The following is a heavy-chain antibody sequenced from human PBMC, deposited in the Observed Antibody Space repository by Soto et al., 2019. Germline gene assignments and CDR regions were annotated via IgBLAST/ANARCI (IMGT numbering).Heavy chain of an antibody. D-gene: IGHD2-15*01. V-gene: IGHV3-30-3*01. J-gene: IGHJ4*02. CDR2: ISYDGSNK. CDR1: GFTFSSYA. Sequence: PGGSLRLSCAASGFTFSSYAMHWVRQAPGKGLEWVAVISYDGSNKYYADSVKGRFTISRDNSKNTLYLQMNSLSAEDTAVYYCAREHCSGGSCYRTNHPKYFEYWGQGTLVTVSS. CDR3: AREHCSGGSCYRTNHPKYFEY.